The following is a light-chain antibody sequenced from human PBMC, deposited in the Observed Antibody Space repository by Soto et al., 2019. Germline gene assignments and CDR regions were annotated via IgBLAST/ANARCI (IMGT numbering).Light chain of an antibody. CDR1: QSISTW. J-gene: IGKJ4*01. V-gene: IGKV1-5*03. CDR3: QQYKSVSLLT. CDR2: KAS. Sequence: DLQMTQSPSTLSASVGDRVTITCRASQSISTWLAWYQQKPGKAPKLLIYKASTLESGVPSRFSGSGSGTEFTLTISSLQPDDFATYYCQQYKSVSLLTFGGGTKVEIK.